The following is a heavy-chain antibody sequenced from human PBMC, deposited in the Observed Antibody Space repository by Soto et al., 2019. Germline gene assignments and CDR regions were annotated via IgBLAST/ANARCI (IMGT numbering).Heavy chain of an antibody. V-gene: IGHV3-11*01. CDR3: ARMFSRYDPLYYFDY. Sequence: QVQLVESGGGLVKPEGSLRLSCAASGFSLSDSYMSWIRQAPGKGLEWISSISSSGSAIYFADYVRGRFTISRDYAKNSLYLQMNSLRAEYTAVYYCARMFSRYDPLYYFDYWGQGALVTVSS. J-gene: IGHJ4*02. CDR1: GFSLSDSY. D-gene: IGHD1-1*01. CDR2: ISSSGSAI.